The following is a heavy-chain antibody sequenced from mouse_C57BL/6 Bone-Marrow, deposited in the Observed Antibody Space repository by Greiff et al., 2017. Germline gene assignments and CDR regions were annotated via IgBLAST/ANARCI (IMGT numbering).Heavy chain of an antibody. CDR2: IDPNSGGT. D-gene: IGHD1-1*01. CDR1: GYTFTSYW. J-gene: IGHJ4*01. CDR3: TDYYGSSYDYYAMDY. Sequence: QVQLQQPGAELVKPGASVKLSCKASGYTFTSYWMHWVKQRPGRGLEWIGRIDPNSGGTKYNEKFKSKATLTVDKPSSTAYMQLSSLTSEDSAVYYCTDYYGSSYDYYAMDYWGQGTSVTVSS. V-gene: IGHV1-62-3*01.